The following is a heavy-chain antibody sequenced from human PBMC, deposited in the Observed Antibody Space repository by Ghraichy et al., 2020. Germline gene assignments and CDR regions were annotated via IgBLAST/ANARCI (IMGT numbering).Heavy chain of an antibody. CDR2: ISAYNGNT. V-gene: IGHV1-18*01. CDR3: ARDYLGCSSTSCYLVEYYYYYYGMDV. D-gene: IGHD2-2*01. Sequence: ASVKVSCKASGYTFTSYGISWVRQAPGQGLEWMGWISAYNGNTNYAQKLQGRVTMTTDTSTSTAYMELRSLRSDDTAVYYCARDYLGCSSTSCYLVEYYYYYYGMDVWGQGTTVTVSS. J-gene: IGHJ6*02. CDR1: GYTFTSYG.